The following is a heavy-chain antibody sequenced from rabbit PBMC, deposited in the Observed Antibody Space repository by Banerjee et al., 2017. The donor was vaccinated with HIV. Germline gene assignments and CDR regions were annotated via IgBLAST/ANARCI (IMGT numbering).Heavy chain of an antibody. Sequence: QSLEESGGDLVKPGASLTLTCTASGFSFSSSYWIWWVRQAPGKGLEWIGYITTGNSGSTYYASWAKGRFTISKSSSTTVTLQMTSLTAADTATYFCARDVDGSGYYFNLWGPGTLVTVS. CDR1: GFSFSSSYW. D-gene: IGHD4-1*01. CDR2: ITTGNSGST. CDR3: ARDVDGSGYYFNL. V-gene: IGHV1S40*01. J-gene: IGHJ4*01.